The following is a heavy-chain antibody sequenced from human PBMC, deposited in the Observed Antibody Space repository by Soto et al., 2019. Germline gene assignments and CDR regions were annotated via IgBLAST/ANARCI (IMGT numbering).Heavy chain of an antibody. CDR2: ISWNGDSS. J-gene: IGHJ3*01. CDR1: GLNLIDYT. V-gene: IGHV3-43*01. CDR3: VKAGKFKAFDV. D-gene: IGHD1-26*01. Sequence: PGGSLRLSCVASGLNLIDYTMHWVRQVPGKGLEWVSLISWNGDSSDYADSVKSRFTISRDNTKNSLYLQMNTLRTHDTALYFCVKAGKFKAFDVWGQRTLVTVSS.